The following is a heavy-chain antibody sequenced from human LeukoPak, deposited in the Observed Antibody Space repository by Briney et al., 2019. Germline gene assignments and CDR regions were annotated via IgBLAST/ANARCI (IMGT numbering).Heavy chain of an antibody. CDR1: XGXXSGHX. V-gene: IGHV4-34*01. J-gene: IGHJ4*02. CDR2: XXXXXSI. D-gene: IGHD3-22*01. Sequence: PSETLSLTCGVYXGXXSGHXWXWIRQXXXXXXEXXGXXXXXXSINYNPSLKSRVTISLDTSKNQFSLRLTTVTAADTALYYCARGYLFYHDNSGNRRVYFDYWGQGTLVTVSS. CDR3: ARGYLFYHDNSGNRRVYFDY.